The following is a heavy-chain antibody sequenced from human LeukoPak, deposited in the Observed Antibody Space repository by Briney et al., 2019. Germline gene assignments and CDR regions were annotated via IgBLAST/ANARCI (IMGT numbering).Heavy chain of an antibody. Sequence: PSETLSLTCAVYGGSFSGYYWSWIRQPPGKGREWIGEINHSGSTNYNPSLKSRVTISVDTSKNQISLKLSSVTAADTAVYYCARELYYDFWSGYTYYFDYWGQGTLVTASS. D-gene: IGHD3-3*01. J-gene: IGHJ4*02. CDR2: INHSGST. CDR1: GGSFSGYY. V-gene: IGHV4-34*01. CDR3: ARELYYDFWSGYTYYFDY.